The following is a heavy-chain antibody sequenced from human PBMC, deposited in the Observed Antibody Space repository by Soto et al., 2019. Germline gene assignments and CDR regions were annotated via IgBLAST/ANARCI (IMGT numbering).Heavy chain of an antibody. CDR1: GGSFSGYI. D-gene: IGHD6-19*01. CDR3: AGGLITGRQYSGGWYYFDS. J-gene: IGHJ4*02. V-gene: IGHV4-34*01. CDR2: INHSGSA. Sequence: QVQLQQSGAGLLKPSETLSLTCDVYGGSFSGYIWTWIRQTPGKGLQWIGQINHSGSANYNPSLKSRFTLSVRPSHSQFSLELRSVTAADTAVYYCAGGLITGRQYSGGWYYFDSWGQGTQVTVSS.